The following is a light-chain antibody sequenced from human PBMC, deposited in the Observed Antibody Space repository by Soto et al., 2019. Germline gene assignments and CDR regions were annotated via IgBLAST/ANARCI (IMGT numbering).Light chain of an antibody. V-gene: IGKV3-20*01. CDR2: GAS. J-gene: IGKJ1*01. CDR1: QSVSSSY. CDR3: QQYGTSPRT. Sequence: EIVLTQSPGTLSLSPGERATLSCRASQSVSSSYLAWFQQRPGQAPRLLIYGASSRAPGIPDRFSGSGSGTDFILTISRLEPEDFAVYYCQQYGTSPRTFGQGTKVEIK.